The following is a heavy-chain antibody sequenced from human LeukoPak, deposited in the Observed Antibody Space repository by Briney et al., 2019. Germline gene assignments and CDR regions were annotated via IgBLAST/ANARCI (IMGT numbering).Heavy chain of an antibody. D-gene: IGHD6-19*01. CDR1: GGSFSGYY. CDR2: INHSGST. J-gene: IGHJ3*02. CDR3: ARSEQWLPFDAFDT. Sequence: PSETLSLTCAVYGGSFSGYYWSWIRQPPGKGLEWIGEINHSGSTNYNPSLKSRVTISVDTSKNQFSLKLSSVTAADTAVYYCARSEQWLPFDAFDTWGQGTMVTVSS. V-gene: IGHV4-34*01.